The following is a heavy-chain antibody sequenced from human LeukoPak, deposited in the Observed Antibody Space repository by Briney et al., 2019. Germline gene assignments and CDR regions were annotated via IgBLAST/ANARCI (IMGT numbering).Heavy chain of an antibody. CDR1: GYTFTGYY. Sequence: ASVKVSCKASGYTFTGYYMHWVRQAPGQELEWMGWINTNSGGTNYAQKFQGRVTMPRDTSIRTAYMELSRLRSDDTAVYYCARLIAAAGTRYNWFDPWGQGTLVTVSS. J-gene: IGHJ5*02. D-gene: IGHD6-13*01. CDR3: ARLIAAAGTRYNWFDP. V-gene: IGHV1-2*02. CDR2: INTNSGGT.